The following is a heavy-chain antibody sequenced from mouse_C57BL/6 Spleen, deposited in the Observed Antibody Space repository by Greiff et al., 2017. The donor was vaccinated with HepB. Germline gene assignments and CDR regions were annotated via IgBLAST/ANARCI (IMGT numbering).Heavy chain of an antibody. CDR2: IDPEGGET. CDR1: GFNIKDYY. J-gene: IGHJ4*01. V-gene: IGHV14-2*01. D-gene: IGHD1-3*01. CDR3: ASPSGVAQGAIDY. Sequence: EVQLQQSGAELVKPGASVKLSCKASGFNIKDYYMHWVKQRTEQGLEWIGRIDPEGGETKYDQKFQGKATITADTSSTPAYLQLSSLTSEDTAVYYCASPSGVAQGAIDYWGQGTSVTVSS.